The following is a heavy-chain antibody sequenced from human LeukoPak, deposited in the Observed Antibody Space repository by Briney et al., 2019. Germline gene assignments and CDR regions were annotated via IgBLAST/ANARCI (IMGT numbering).Heavy chain of an antibody. CDR2: IYYSGST. D-gene: IGHD6-19*01. CDR3: ARSHPEASSGWYLNYYYMDV. Sequence: SQTMSLTCTVSGGSISSGGYFWNWIRHHPGKGLEWIGYIYYSGSTYYNPSLKSRVTISVDTSKNQFSLKLSSVTAADTAVYYCARSHPEASSGWYLNYYYMDVWGKGTTVTVSS. J-gene: IGHJ6*03. V-gene: IGHV4-31*03. CDR1: GGSISSGGYF.